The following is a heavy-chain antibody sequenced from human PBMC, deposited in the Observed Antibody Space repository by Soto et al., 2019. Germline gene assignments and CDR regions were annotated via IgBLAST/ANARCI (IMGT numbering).Heavy chain of an antibody. CDR3: ASAVSSGYIDY. Sequence: QVQLQESGPGLVKPSVTLSLTCAVSGGSISSSNWWSWVRQPPVKGLEWIGEIYHSGSTNYNPSLKCRVTISVDKSKNQFSLKLSSVTAADTAVYYCASAVSSGYIDYWGQGTLVTVSS. V-gene: IGHV4-4*02. J-gene: IGHJ4*02. CDR2: IYHSGST. D-gene: IGHD6-19*01. CDR1: GGSISSSNW.